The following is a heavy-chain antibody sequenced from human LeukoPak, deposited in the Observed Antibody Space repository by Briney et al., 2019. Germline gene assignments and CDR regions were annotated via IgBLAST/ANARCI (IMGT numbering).Heavy chain of an antibody. CDR1: GFTFSSYA. CDR2: ISGSGGST. V-gene: IGHV3-23*01. Sequence: PGGSLRLSCAASGFTFSSYAMSWVRQAPGKGLEWVSAISGSGGSTYYADSVKGRFAISRDNSKNTLYLQMNSLRAEDTAVYYCAKDTTWIQLWLNWGQGTLVTVSS. J-gene: IGHJ4*02. CDR3: AKDTTWIQLWLN. D-gene: IGHD5-18*01.